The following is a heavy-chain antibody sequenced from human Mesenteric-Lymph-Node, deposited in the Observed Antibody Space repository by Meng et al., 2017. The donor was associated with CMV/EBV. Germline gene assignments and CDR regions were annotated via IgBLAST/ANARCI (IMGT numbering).Heavy chain of an antibody. V-gene: IGHV4-38-2*02. CDR1: GYSISSGYY. D-gene: IGHD3-10*01. Sequence: SETLSLTCTVSGYSISSGYYWGWIRQPPGKGLEWIGEISHGGSTNYNPSLKSRVTFSVDTSKNQFSLKLSSVTAADTAVYYCARGRYGSGSYNDYWGQGTLVTVSS. CDR2: ISHGGST. J-gene: IGHJ4*02. CDR3: ARGRYGSGSYNDY.